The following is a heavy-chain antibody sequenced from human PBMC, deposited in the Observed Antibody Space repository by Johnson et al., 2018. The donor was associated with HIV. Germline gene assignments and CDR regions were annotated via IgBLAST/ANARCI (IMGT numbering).Heavy chain of an antibody. CDR3: AKEESGSFLAFDF. D-gene: IGHD1-26*01. J-gene: IGHJ3*01. Sequence: QVQLVESGGGVVQPGRSLRLSCAASGFTFSSYGMHWVRQAPGKGLEWVAVIWYDGSNKYYADSVKGRFTISRDNSKNTLYLQMNRLRAEDTAVYYCAKEESGSFLAFDFWGQGTMVAVSS. V-gene: IGHV3-33*06. CDR2: IWYDGSNK. CDR1: GFTFSSYG.